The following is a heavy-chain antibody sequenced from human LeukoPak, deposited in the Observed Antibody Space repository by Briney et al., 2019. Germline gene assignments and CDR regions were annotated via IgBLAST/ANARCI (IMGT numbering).Heavy chain of an antibody. J-gene: IGHJ3*02. CDR2: IKPNTGGT. Sequence: ASVTVSRKASGYTFTGYYMHWVRQAPAQGLERVGWIKPNTGGTNYAKKSQGSVTITQDTPIRTADMELSRLRSEDTAVYYCVWVMTQGRAFGISGEGTMVTVSS. CDR1: GYTFTGYY. V-gene: IGHV1-2*02. CDR3: VWVMTQGRAFGI. D-gene: IGHD2-21*01.